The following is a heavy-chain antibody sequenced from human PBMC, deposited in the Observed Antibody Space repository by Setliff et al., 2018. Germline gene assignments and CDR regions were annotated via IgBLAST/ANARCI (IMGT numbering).Heavy chain of an antibody. CDR1: GYTLSRHY. J-gene: IGHJ4*02. V-gene: IGHV1-46*01. CDR3: ARAGVAAADRKGLLEY. CDR2: INPGGGSA. Sequence: ASVKVSCKATGYTLSRHYMHWARQAPGQGLEWMGIINPGGGSASIVQKFHGRVTMTSDTSTSTVYMEVTGLTSEDTAVYYCARAGVAAADRKGLLEYWGQGTLVTVSS. D-gene: IGHD6-13*01.